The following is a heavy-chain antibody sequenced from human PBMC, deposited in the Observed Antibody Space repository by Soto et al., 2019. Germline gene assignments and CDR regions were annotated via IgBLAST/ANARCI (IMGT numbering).Heavy chain of an antibody. CDR1: GGSISSGGYY. V-gene: IGHV4-31*03. Sequence: SETLSVTCTVSGGSISSGGYYWSWIRQHPGKGLEWIGYIYYSGSTYYNPSLKSRVTISVDTSKNQFSLKLSSVTAADTAVYYCARVGGQQLVPYDYWGQGTLVTVSS. D-gene: IGHD6-13*01. CDR3: ARVGGQQLVPYDY. J-gene: IGHJ4*02. CDR2: IYYSGST.